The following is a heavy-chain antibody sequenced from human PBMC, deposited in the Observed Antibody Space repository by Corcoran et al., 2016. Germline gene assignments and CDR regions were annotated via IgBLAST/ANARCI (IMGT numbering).Heavy chain of an antibody. V-gene: IGHV3-7*01. CDR1: GFTFSNYW. CDR3: ARDPQGYSSGSSAEYSQY. D-gene: IGHD5-18*01. J-gene: IGHJ1*01. Sequence: EVQLVESGGGLVQPGGSLRLSCAASGFTFSNYWMSWVRQAPGKGLEWVANIKQDGSEKYYVDSVKGRFTISRDNAKNSLYLQMNSLRAEDTAVYYWARDPQGYSSGSSAEYSQYWGQGTLVTVSS. CDR2: IKQDGSEK.